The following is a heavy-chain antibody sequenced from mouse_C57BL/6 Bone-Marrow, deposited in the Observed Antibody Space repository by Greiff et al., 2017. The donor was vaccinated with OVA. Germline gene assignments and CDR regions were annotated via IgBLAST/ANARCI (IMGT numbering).Heavy chain of an antibody. V-gene: IGHV1-82*01. J-gene: IGHJ2*01. CDR1: GYAFSSSW. CDR3: ASPNWDAFDY. CDR2: IYPGDGDT. Sequence: QVQLQQSGPELVKPGASVKISCKASGYAFSSSWMNWVKQRPGKGLEWIGRIYPGDGDTNYNGKFKGKATLTADKSSSTAYMQLSSLTSEDAAVYCCASPNWDAFDYWGQGTTLTVSS. D-gene: IGHD4-1*01.